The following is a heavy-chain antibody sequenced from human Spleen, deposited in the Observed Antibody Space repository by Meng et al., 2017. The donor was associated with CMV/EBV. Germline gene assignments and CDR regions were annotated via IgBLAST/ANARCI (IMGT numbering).Heavy chain of an antibody. CDR2: ISSSGSTI. V-gene: IGHV3-11*04. CDR1: GFTFSDYY. J-gene: IGHJ4*02. Sequence: GESLKISCAASGFTFSDYYMSWIRQAPGKGLEWVSYISSSGSTIYYADSVKGRFTISRDNAKNSLYLQMNSLRAEDTAEYYCARDTYYDFWDGLDPFDFWGQGTRVTVSS. D-gene: IGHD3-3*01. CDR3: ARDTYYDFWDGLDPFDF.